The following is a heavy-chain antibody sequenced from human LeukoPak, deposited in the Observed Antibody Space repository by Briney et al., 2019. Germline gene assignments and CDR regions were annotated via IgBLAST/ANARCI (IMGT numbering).Heavy chain of an antibody. CDR1: GYTFTSYD. D-gene: IGHD3-10*01. CDR2: MNPNSGNT. V-gene: IGHV1-8*03. Sequence: GASVKVSCKASGYTFTSYDINWVRQATGQGLEWMGWMNPNSGNTGYAQKFQGRVTITRNTSISTAYMELSSLRSDDTAVYYCAREPPHGSGSYDYWGQGTLVTVSS. CDR3: AREPPHGSGSYDY. J-gene: IGHJ4*02.